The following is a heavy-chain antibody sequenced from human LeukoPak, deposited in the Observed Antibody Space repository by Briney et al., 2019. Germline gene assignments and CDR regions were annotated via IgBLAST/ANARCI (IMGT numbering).Heavy chain of an antibody. CDR2: IIPIFGTA. D-gene: IGHD6-13*01. J-gene: IGHJ6*03. V-gene: IGHV1-69*05. CDR1: GGTFSSYA. Sequence: SVKVSXKASGGTFSSYAISWVRQAPGQGLEWMGGIIPIFGTANYAQKFQGRVTITTDESTSTAYMELSSLRSEDTAVYYCARSPYSSSWYYYYMDVWGKGTTVTVSS. CDR3: ARSPYSSSWYYYYMDV.